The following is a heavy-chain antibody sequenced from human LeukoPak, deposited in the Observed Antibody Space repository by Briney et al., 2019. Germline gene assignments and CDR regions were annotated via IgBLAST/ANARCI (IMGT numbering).Heavy chain of an antibody. CDR1: GFTFSSYA. J-gene: IGHJ6*03. V-gene: IGHV3-30*04. Sequence: GGSLRLSCAASGFTFSSYAMHWVRQAPGKGLEWVAVISDDGSNKYYADSVKGRFTISRDNSKNTLYLQMNSLRAEDTAVYYCARGTDSSRWYRMYYYYYYMEVWGKGPTVTVSS. D-gene: IGHD6-13*01. CDR2: ISDDGSNK. CDR3: ARGTDSSRWYRMYYYYYYMEV.